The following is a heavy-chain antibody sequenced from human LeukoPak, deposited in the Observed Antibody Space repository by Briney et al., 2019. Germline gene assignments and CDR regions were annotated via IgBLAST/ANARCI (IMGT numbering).Heavy chain of an antibody. Sequence: GGSLRLSCAASGFTFSGYAMSWVRQAPGKGLEWVSAISGSGGSTYYADSVKGRFTISRDDAKNTLYLQMNSLRAGDTAVYYCIRVQVGATGFDYWGQGTLVTVSS. CDR2: ISGSGGST. CDR3: IRVQVGATGFDY. D-gene: IGHD1-26*01. V-gene: IGHV3-23*01. CDR1: GFTFSGYA. J-gene: IGHJ4*02.